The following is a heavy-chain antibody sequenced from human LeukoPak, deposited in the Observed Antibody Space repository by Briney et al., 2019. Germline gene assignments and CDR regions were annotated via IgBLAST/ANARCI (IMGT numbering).Heavy chain of an antibody. J-gene: IGHJ6*02. CDR2: IIPILGIA. D-gene: IGHD1-26*01. V-gene: IGHV1-69*04. CDR3: ARDSTDSGLGMDV. CDR1: GGTFSSYA. Sequence: ASVKVSCQASGGTFSSYAISWVRQAPGQGLEWMGRIIPILGIANYAQKFQGRVTITADKSTSTAYMELSSLRSEDTAVYYCARDSTDSGLGMDVWGQGTTVTVSS.